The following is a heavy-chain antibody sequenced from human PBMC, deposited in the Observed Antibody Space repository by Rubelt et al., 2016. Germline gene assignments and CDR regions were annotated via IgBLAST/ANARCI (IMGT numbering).Heavy chain of an antibody. D-gene: IGHD6-19*01. CDR2: IDPSGGAT. CDR3: AKAVPGARSLNCFDP. Sequence: GASVKISCKASGYSFTTYYMHWVRQAPGQGLEWMVMIDPSGGATNYAQKFQGRITMTRDTSTSTAYMELSSLRSDDTAVYYCAKAVPGARSLNCFDPWGQGTLVTVSS. CDR1: GYSFTTYY. J-gene: IGHJ5*02. V-gene: IGHV1-46*01.